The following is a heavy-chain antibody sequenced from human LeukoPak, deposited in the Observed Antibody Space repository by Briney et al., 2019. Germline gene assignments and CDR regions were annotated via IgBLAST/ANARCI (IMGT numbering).Heavy chain of an antibody. CDR3: ARAGLLWFGGVGWFDP. J-gene: IGHJ5*02. D-gene: IGHD3-10*01. V-gene: IGHV1-3*01. CDR1: GYTFTSYA. CDR2: INAGNGNT. Sequence: ASVKVSCKASGYTFTSYAMHWVRQAPGQRLEWMGWINAGNGNTKYSQKFQGRVTITRDTSASTAYMELSSLRSEDTAVYYCARAGLLWFGGVGWFDPWGQGTLVTVSS.